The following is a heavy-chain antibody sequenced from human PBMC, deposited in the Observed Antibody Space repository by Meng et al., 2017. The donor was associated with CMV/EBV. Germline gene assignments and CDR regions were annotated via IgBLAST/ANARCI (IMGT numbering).Heavy chain of an antibody. Sequence: GESLKISCAASGFTFSSYGMHWVRQAPGKGLDWVAFIRYDGSNRYYADSVKGRFTISRDNSKNTLYLQMNSLRAEDTAVYYCARDRAIAARHFDYWGQGTLVTVSS. D-gene: IGHD6-6*01. CDR3: ARDRAIAARHFDY. V-gene: IGHV3-30*02. CDR2: IRYDGSNR. CDR1: GFTFSSYG. J-gene: IGHJ4*02.